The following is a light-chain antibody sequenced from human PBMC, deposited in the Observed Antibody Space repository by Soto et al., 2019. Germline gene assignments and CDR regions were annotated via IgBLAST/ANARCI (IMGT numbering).Light chain of an antibody. J-gene: IGKJ3*01. Sequence: EIVLTQSPGTLSLSPGERATLSCRASQSVSSSYLAWYQQKPGQAPRLLIYGASSRATGIPDRFSGSGSGTDFTLTISRLEPEDFAVYYCQQDGSSPEGTFGPGTKVDIK. CDR1: QSVSSSY. CDR3: QQDGSSPEGT. CDR2: GAS. V-gene: IGKV3-20*01.